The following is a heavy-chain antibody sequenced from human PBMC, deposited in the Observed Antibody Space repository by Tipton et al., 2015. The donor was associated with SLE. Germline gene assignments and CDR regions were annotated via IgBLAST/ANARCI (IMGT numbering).Heavy chain of an antibody. CDR2: FDPEDGET. CDR3: ATGIKVVAAIDY. V-gene: IGHV1-24*01. D-gene: IGHD6-13*01. Sequence: QSGPEVKKPGASVKVSCKVSGYTLTELSMHWVRQAPGKGLEWMEGFDPEDGETIYAQKFQGRVTMTEDTSTDTAYMELSSLRSEETAVYYCATGIKVVAAIDYWGEGTMVTVTS. CDR1: GYTLTELS. J-gene: IGHJ4*02.